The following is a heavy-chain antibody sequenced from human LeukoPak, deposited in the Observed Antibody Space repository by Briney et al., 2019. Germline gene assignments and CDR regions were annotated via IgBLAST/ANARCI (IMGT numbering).Heavy chain of an antibody. J-gene: IGHJ3*02. Sequence: GGSLRLSCAASGFTFSSYVMSWVRQAPGKGLEWVSAISGSGGSTYYADSVKGRFTISRDNSKNTLYLQMNSLRAEDTAVYYCAEGLYYYDSSGLRAFDIWGQGTMVTVSS. CDR1: GFTFSSYV. CDR3: AEGLYYYDSSGLRAFDI. D-gene: IGHD3-22*01. CDR2: ISGSGGST. V-gene: IGHV3-23*01.